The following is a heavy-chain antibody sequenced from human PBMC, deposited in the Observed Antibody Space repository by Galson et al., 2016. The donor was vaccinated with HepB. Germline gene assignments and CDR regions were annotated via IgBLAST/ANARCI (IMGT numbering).Heavy chain of an antibody. CDR1: GYDFTSNW. CDR2: IFPGDSDT. J-gene: IGHJ4*02. V-gene: IGHV5-51*01. CDR3: ARLRYRSASGIDF. D-gene: IGHD6-6*01. Sequence: QSGAEVKKPGESLKISCKGSGYDFTSNWIGWVRQMPGKGLEWMGIIFPGDSDTTYSPSLRGQVTVSADNSITTAYLHWTSLKASDTAMYYCARLRYRSASGIDFWGQGTLVTVSS.